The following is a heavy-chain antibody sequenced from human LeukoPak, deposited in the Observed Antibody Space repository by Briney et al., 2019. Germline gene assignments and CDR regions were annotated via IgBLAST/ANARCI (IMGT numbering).Heavy chain of an antibody. CDR1: GFTVSSNY. Sequence: GGSLRLSCAASGFTVSSNYMSWVRQAPGKGLEWVSVIYCGGSTYYADSVKGRFTISRDNSKNTLYLQMNSLRAEDTAVYYCARERLRLFDPWGQGTLVTVSS. J-gene: IGHJ5*02. CDR2: IYCGGST. CDR3: ARERLRLFDP. D-gene: IGHD3-16*01. V-gene: IGHV3-53*01.